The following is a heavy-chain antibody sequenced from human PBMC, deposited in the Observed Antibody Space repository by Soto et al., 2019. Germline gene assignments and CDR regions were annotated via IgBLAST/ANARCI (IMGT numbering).Heavy chain of an antibody. CDR2: ISTSSSSI. Sequence: EVQLVESGGGLVQPGGSLRLSCAASGFTFSSYSMNWVRQAPGKGLEWVSYISTSSSSIYYADSVKGRFTISRDNAKNSRFLQMNSLRDEDTAIYYCARERIIDFGDYYYYGMAVWGQGTTVTFSS. D-gene: IGHD3-3*01. CDR3: ARERIIDFGDYYYYGMAV. J-gene: IGHJ6*02. V-gene: IGHV3-48*02. CDR1: GFTFSSYS.